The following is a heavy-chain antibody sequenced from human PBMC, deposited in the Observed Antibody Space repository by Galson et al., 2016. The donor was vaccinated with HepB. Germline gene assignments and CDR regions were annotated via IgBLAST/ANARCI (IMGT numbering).Heavy chain of an antibody. J-gene: IGHJ4*02. CDR3: ARAPLEMATIQRGYFDY. Sequence: SLRLSCAASGFTFSSYAMHWVRQAPGKGLEWVAVISFDGSNKYYADSVKGRFTISRDNSKNTPYLQMNSLRAEDTAVYYCARAPLEMATIQRGYFDYWGQGTLVTVSS. CDR2: ISFDGSNK. D-gene: IGHD5-24*01. CDR1: GFTFSSYA. V-gene: IGHV3-30-3*01.